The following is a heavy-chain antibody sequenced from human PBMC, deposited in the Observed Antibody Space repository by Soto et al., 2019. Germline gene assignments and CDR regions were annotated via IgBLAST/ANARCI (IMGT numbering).Heavy chain of an antibody. D-gene: IGHD3-16*02. J-gene: IGHJ4*02. CDR1: GYTFTGYY. CDR3: ARGVITFGGVIVPLDY. V-gene: IGHV1-2*04. Sequence: QVQLVQSGAEVKKPGASVKVSCKASGYTFTGYYMHWVRQAPGQGLEWMGWINPNSGGTNYAQKFQGWVTMTRDTSISTAYMELSRLRSDNTAVYYCARGVITFGGVIVPLDYWGQGTLVTVSS. CDR2: INPNSGGT.